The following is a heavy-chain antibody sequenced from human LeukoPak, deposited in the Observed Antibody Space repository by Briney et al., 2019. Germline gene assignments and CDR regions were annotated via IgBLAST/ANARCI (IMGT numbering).Heavy chain of an antibody. CDR3: ARSVCSGGSCAKGNWFDP. D-gene: IGHD2-15*01. V-gene: IGHV1-69*13. Sequence: SVKVSCKASAYSFTDYYMHWVRQAPGQGLEWMGGIIPIFGTANYAQKFQGRVTITADESTSTAYMELSSLRSDDTAVYYCARSVCSGGSCAKGNWFDPWGQGTLVTVSS. J-gene: IGHJ5*02. CDR1: AYSFTDYY. CDR2: IIPIFGTA.